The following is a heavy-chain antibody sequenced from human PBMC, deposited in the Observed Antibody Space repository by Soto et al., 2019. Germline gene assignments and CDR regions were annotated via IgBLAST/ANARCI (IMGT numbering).Heavy chain of an antibody. CDR1: SGSISSSNW. D-gene: IGHD3-16*01. CDR2: IYHSGST. J-gene: IGHJ4*02. CDR3: ASLGDLHPTFDY. V-gene: IGHV4-4*02. Sequence: SETLSLTCAVSSGSISSSNWWSWVRQPPGKGLEWIGEIYHSGSTNYNPSLKSRVTISVDKSKNQFSLKLSSVTAADTAVYYCASLGDLHPTFDYWGQGTLVTVSS.